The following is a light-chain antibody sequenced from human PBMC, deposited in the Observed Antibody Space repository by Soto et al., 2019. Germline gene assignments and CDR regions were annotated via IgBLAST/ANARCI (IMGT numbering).Light chain of an antibody. CDR2: RDI. CDR3: QLWDSSTAF. CDR1: IGSKN. Sequence: SYELTQPLSVSVALGQTARISCGGNIGSKNVHWYQQKPGQAPVVVIYRDIYRPSGIPERFSASKSGNMATLTISRAQAGDEADYYCQLWDSSTAFFGGGTQLTVL. V-gene: IGLV3-9*01. J-gene: IGLJ2*01.